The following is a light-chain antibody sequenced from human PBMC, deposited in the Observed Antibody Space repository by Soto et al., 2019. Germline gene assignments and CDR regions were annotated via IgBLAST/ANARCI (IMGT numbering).Light chain of an antibody. Sequence: EIVMTQSPATLSVSPGERATLSCRASQSVSSNLAWYQQKPGQAPSLLIYGASTRATGTPARFSGSGSETDFTLTITSLQSEDFAVYYCQQYNNWWTFGQGTKVDIK. V-gene: IGKV3-15*01. J-gene: IGKJ1*01. CDR3: QQYNNWWT. CDR1: QSVSSN. CDR2: GAS.